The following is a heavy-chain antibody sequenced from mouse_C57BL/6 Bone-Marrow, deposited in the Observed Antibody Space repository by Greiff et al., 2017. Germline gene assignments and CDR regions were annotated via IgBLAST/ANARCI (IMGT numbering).Heavy chain of an antibody. CDR1: GYTFTSYW. CDR2: INPSSGYT. CDR3: ARGLITTRCFDY. D-gene: IGHD1-1*01. J-gene: IGHJ2*01. Sequence: VQLQQSGAELAKPGASVKLSCKASGYTFTSYWMHWVKQRPGQGLEWIGYINPSSGYTKYNQKFKDKATLTAAKSSSTAYMQLSSLTYEDSAVYYCARGLITTRCFDYWGQGTTLTVSS. V-gene: IGHV1-7*01.